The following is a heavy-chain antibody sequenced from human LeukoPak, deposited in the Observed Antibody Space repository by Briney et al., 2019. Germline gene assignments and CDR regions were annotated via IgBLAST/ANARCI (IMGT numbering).Heavy chain of an antibody. CDR3: ARAHYCSSTSCYQNYYYYYGMDV. D-gene: IGHD2-2*01. Sequence: GASVNVSCKASGGTFSSYAISWVRQAPGQGLEWMGWISAYNGNTNYAQKLQGRVTMTTDTSTSTAYMELRSLRSDDTAVYYCARAHYCSSTSCYQNYYYYYGMDVWGQGTTVTVSS. CDR2: ISAYNGNT. J-gene: IGHJ6*02. CDR1: GGTFSSYA. V-gene: IGHV1-18*01.